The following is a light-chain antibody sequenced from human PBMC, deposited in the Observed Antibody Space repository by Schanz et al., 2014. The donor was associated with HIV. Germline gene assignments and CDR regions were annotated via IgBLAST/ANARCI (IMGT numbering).Light chain of an antibody. CDR3: ALYMGSGISL. CDR2: NTN. Sequence: QTVVTQEPSLSVSPGGTVTLTCGLRSGSVSTSSYPTWYRQTPGQPPRTLIYNTNSRSSGVPGRFSGSILENRAALTISGAQADDESDYYCALYMGSGISLFGGGTKLTVL. CDR1: SGSVSTSSY. J-gene: IGLJ2*01. V-gene: IGLV8-61*01.